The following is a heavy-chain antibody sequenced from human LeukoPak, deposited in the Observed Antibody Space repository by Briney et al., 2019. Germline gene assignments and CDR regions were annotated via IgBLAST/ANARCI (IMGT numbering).Heavy chain of an antibody. J-gene: IGHJ4*02. V-gene: IGHV3-21*01. CDR3: ARDQRYGSSFFDY. D-gene: IGHD4-17*01. CDR1: GFTFSTYN. Sequence: GSLRLSCAASGFTFSTYNMNWVRQAPGKGLEWLSSITSSSSYIYYADSVKGRFTISRDNAKNSLYLQMNSLRAEDTAVYYCARDQRYGSSFFDYWGQGTLVTVSS. CDR2: ITSSSSYI.